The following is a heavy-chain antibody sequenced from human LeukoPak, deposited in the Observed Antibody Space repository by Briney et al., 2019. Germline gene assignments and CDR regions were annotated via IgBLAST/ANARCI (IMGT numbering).Heavy chain of an antibody. CDR2: IYIGVST. Sequence: RRSLSLSCAASGFTASISYMGWVRHAPRRGVGCVLVIYIGVSTPYASPVKGTFTISRDNSKITVYLQMSSLRAEDTAVYHCARAPYSTSWYFDYWGEGTLVTVSS. V-gene: IGHV3-66*01. CDR3: ARAPYSTSWYFDY. J-gene: IGHJ4*02. CDR1: GFTASISY. D-gene: IGHD6-13*01.